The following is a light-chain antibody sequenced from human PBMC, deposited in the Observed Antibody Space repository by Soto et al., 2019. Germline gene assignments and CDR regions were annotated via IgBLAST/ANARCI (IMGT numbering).Light chain of an antibody. V-gene: IGKV1-5*03. Sequence: DIQMTQSPSTLSASAGDRVTITCRASQSISSWLAWYQQKPGKAPKLLIYKASSLESGDPSRFSGCGSGTEFTLAISSLQPDDFATYYCQQYNSYSRTFGQGTKVEIK. CDR3: QQYNSYSRT. CDR2: KAS. J-gene: IGKJ1*01. CDR1: QSISSW.